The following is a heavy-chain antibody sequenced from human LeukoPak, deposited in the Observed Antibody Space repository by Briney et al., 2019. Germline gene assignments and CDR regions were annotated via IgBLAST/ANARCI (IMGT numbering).Heavy chain of an antibody. CDR1: GGSFSGYY. CDR3: AREVVVVPATYFYYYHMDV. V-gene: IGHV4-34*01. CDR2: INHSGSA. D-gene: IGHD2-2*01. J-gene: IGHJ6*03. Sequence: SETLSLTCAVYGGSFSGYYWSWIRQPPGKGLEWIGEINHSGSADYNPSLKSRVGISVDTSKNQFSLKLYAVTAADTAVYYCAREVVVVPATYFYYYHMDVWDKGTTVTVSS.